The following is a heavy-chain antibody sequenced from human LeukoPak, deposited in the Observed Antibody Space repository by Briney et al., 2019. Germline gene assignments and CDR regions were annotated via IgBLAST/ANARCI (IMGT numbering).Heavy chain of an antibody. V-gene: IGHV3-7*01. D-gene: IGHD3-22*01. Sequence: PGGSLRLSCAASGFTFSSYWMSWVRQAPGKGLEWVANIKQDGSEKYYVDSVKGRFTISRDNAKNSLYLQMNSLRVEDTAVYYCARDGDSVVIDYWGQGTLVTVSP. CDR3: ARDGDSVVIDY. CDR1: GFTFSSYW. J-gene: IGHJ4*02. CDR2: IKQDGSEK.